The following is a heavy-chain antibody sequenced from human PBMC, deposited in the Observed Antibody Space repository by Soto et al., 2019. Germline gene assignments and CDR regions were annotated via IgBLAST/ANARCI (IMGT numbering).Heavy chain of an antibody. CDR1: GFTFSSYG. V-gene: IGHV3-30*18. CDR3: AKDAPKLVVITAFGAFDI. Sequence: QVQLVESRGGVVQPGRSLRLSCAASGFTFSSYGMHWVRQAPGKGLEWVAVISYDGSNKYYADSVKGRFTISRDNSKNTLYLQMNSLRAEDTAVYYCAKDAPKLVVITAFGAFDIWGQGTMVTVSS. D-gene: IGHD3-22*01. J-gene: IGHJ3*02. CDR2: ISYDGSNK.